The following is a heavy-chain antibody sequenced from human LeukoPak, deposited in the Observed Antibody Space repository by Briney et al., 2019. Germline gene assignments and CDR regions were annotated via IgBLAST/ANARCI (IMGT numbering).Heavy chain of an antibody. Sequence: GGSLGLSFAASDFTFITYTMNGVRRAQGRGLEWVSSITGSSSFIYYADSVKGRFTISRDNAKNSLYLQMNSLRAEDTAVYYCARVSGTWTFDYWGQGTLVTVSS. CDR3: ARVSGTWTFDY. J-gene: IGHJ4*02. V-gene: IGHV3-21*01. CDR2: ITGSSSFI. CDR1: DFTFITYT. D-gene: IGHD3/OR15-3a*01.